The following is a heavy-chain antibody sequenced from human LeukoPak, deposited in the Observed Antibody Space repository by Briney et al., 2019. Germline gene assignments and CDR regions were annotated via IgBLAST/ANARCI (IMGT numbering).Heavy chain of an antibody. D-gene: IGHD3-10*01. Sequence: SETLSLTCTVSGGSISSSSYYWGWIRQPPGKGLEWIGSIYYSGSTYYNPSLKSRVTISVDTSKNQFSLKLSSVTAADTAVYYCARDRVRGLDYWGQGTLVTVSS. CDR3: ARDRVRGLDY. CDR2: IYYSGST. V-gene: IGHV4-39*07. CDR1: GGSISSSSYY. J-gene: IGHJ4*02.